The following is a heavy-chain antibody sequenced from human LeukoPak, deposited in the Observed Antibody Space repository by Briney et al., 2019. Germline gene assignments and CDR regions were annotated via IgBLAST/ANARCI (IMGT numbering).Heavy chain of an antibody. CDR2: ISYDGSNK. J-gene: IGHJ3*02. D-gene: IGHD6-13*01. V-gene: IGHV3-30-3*01. Sequence: GRSLRLSCAASGFTFSSYAMHWVRQAPGKGLERVAVISYDGSNKYYADSVKGRFTISRDNSKNTLYLQMNSLRAEDTAVYYCAKDRSGSWTNDAFDIWGQGTMVTVSS. CDR3: AKDRSGSWTNDAFDI. CDR1: GFTFSSYA.